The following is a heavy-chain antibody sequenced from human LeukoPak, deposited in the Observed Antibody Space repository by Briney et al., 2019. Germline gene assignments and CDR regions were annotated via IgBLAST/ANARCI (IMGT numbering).Heavy chain of an antibody. J-gene: IGHJ4*02. D-gene: IGHD3-22*01. V-gene: IGHV3-23*01. Sequence: GRSLRLSCAASGFTFSSYGMHWVRQAPGKGLEWVSAISGSGGSTYYADSVKGRFTISRDNSKNTLYLQMNSLRAEDTAVYYCAKDGNYYDSSGYYVYWGQGTLVTVSS. CDR2: ISGSGGST. CDR3: AKDGNYYDSSGYYVY. CDR1: GFTFSSYG.